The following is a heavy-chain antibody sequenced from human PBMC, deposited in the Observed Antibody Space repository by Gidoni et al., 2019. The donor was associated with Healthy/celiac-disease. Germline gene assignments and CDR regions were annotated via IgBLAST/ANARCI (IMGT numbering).Heavy chain of an antibody. D-gene: IGHD5-12*01. V-gene: IGHV4-39*01. J-gene: IGHJ4*02. CDR3: ARQAEMATLDY. CDR2: IYYSGST. Sequence: QLQLQESGPGLVKPSATLSLTCTVSGGSISSSSYYWGWIRQPPGKGLEWIGSIYYSGSTYYNPSLKRRVTISVDTSKNQFSLKLSSVTAADTAVYYCARQAEMATLDYWGQGTLVTVSS. CDR1: GGSISSSSYY.